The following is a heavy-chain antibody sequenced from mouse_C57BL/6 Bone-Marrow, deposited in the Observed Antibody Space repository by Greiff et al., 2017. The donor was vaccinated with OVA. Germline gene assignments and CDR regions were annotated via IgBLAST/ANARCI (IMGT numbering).Heavy chain of an antibody. CDR3: ARGVITTVVDWYFDV. D-gene: IGHD1-1*01. CDR1: GYAFSSSW. V-gene: IGHV1-82*01. Sequence: QVQLQQSGPELVKPGASVKISCKASGYAFSSSWMNWVKQRPGKGLEWIGRIYPGAGDTNYNGKFKGKATLTADKSSSTAYMQRSSLTSEDSAVYFCARGVITTVVDWYFDVWGTGTTVTVSS. J-gene: IGHJ1*03. CDR2: IYPGAGDT.